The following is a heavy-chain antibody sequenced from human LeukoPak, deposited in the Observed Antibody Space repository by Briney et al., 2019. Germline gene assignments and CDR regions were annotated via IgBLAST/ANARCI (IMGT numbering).Heavy chain of an antibody. D-gene: IGHD3-22*01. Sequence: SETLSLTCDVFGGSFTDYFWTWIRESPGKGLEWIGEINDYSGNTNYNPSLNSRVSISLEKSKNQFSLELRSVTAADTAVYYGARGPIAKIVVVHSFQYGMDVWGQGATVTVSS. CDR2: INDYSGNT. J-gene: IGHJ6*02. V-gene: IGHV4-34*01. CDR3: ARGPIAKIVVVHSFQYGMDV. CDR1: GGSFTDYF.